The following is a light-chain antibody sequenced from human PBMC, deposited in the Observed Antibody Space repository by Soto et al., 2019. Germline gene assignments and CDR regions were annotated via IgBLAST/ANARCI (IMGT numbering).Light chain of an antibody. CDR2: DVS. V-gene: IGLV2-11*01. Sequence: QSALTQPRSVSGSPGQSVTISCTGTSSDVGGYHYVSWYQQYPGKPPKLVICDVSQRPTGVPDRFSGSKSGNTASLTISGLQAEDEADYYCSSYAGDYIVLFGGGTKVTVL. CDR3: SSYAGDYIVL. J-gene: IGLJ3*02. CDR1: SSDVGGYHY.